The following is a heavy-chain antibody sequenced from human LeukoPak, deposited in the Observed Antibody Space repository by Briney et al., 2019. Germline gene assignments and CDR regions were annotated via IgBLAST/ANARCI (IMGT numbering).Heavy chain of an antibody. CDR3: ARDLAGGIAVAGTGIDY. D-gene: IGHD6-19*01. J-gene: IGHJ4*02. CDR1: GFTVSSNY. CDR2: INSDGSST. V-gene: IGHV3-74*01. Sequence: PGGSLRLSCAASGFTVSSNYMSWVRQAPGKGLVWVSRINSDGSSTSYADSVKGRFTISRDNAKNTLYLQMNSLRAEDTAVYYCARDLAGGIAVAGTGIDYWGQGTLVTVSS.